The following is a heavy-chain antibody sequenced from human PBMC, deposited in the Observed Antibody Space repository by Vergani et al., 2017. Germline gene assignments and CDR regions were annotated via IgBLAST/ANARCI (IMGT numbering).Heavy chain of an antibody. Sequence: QVQLVQSGAEVKKPGASVKVSCKASGYTFTGYYMHWVRQAPVQGLEWMGWINPNSGGTNYAQKFQGWVTMTRDTSISTAYMELSRLRSDDTAVYYCARGSHIVVVPAAIAGGVDYWGQGTLVTVSS. CDR3: ARGSHIVVVPAAIAGGVDY. J-gene: IGHJ4*02. CDR1: GYTFTGYY. D-gene: IGHD2-2*02. V-gene: IGHV1-2*04. CDR2: INPNSGGT.